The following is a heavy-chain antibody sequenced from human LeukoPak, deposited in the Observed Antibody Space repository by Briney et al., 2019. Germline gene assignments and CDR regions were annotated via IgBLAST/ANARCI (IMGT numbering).Heavy chain of an antibody. J-gene: IGHJ4*02. CDR1: GFTFCDHY. Sequence: GGSLRVSCAASGFTFCDHYMDWVRPAPGKGLEWVGRSKNKANSYLTEYAASVTGRLTISRADSKNSLYVQMNSLKSNGTAVYYCASRYSRRYQYWGQGTLDSVSS. D-gene: IGHD1-26*01. CDR3: ASRYSRRYQY. CDR2: SKNKANSYLT. V-gene: IGHV3-72*01.